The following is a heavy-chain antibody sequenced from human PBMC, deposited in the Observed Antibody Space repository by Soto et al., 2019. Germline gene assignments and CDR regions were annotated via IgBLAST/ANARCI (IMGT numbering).Heavy chain of an antibody. D-gene: IGHD3-10*01. CDR1: GFAFSTYA. J-gene: IGHJ4*02. Sequence: PGGSRRLSCAASGFAFSTYAMHGVRQSPGKGLGGVAFISYEGSNKCYSDCVKGRLPISRDNSKNTLYLQMNSLRAEDPAVYYCARGPMVRGVPYYWGQGTLVTVSS. CDR3: ARGPMVRGVPYY. CDR2: ISYEGSNK. V-gene: IGHV3-30*04.